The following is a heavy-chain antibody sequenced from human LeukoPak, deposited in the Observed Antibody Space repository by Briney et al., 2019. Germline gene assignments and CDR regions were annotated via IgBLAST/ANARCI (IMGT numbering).Heavy chain of an antibody. CDR2: ISSSSSYI. CDR3: ARHLVRYYDSSGSSPYYYYYYGMDV. J-gene: IGHJ6*02. V-gene: IGHV3-21*01. D-gene: IGHD3-22*01. Sequence: GGSLRLSCAASGLTFSSYSMNWVREAPGKGLEWVSSISSSSSYISYADSVKARFTISRDNAKNSLYLQRNSLSAEDTAVYYCARHLVRYYDSSGSSPYYYYYYGMDVWGQRTTVTVSS. CDR1: GLTFSSYS.